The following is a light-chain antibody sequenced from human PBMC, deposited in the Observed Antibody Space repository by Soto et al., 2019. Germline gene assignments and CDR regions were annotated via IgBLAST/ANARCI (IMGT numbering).Light chain of an antibody. J-gene: IGKJ1*01. Sequence: EVVMTQSPATLSVSLGDRATLSCRASQSVSSNLAWYQQKPGQAPRLLIYGASTRATGIPARFSGSGSGTEFTLTISSLQSDDFATYYCQQYDSYSWTFGQGTKVEIK. CDR2: GAS. V-gene: IGKV3-15*01. CDR1: QSVSSN. CDR3: QQYDSYSWT.